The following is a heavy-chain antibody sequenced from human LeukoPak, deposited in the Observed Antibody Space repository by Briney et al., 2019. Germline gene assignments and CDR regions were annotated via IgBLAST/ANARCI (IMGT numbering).Heavy chain of an antibody. V-gene: IGHV4-34*01. Sequence: PSETLSLTCAVYGGSFSGYYWSWIRQPPGKGLEWIGEINHSGSTNYNPSLKSRVTISVDTSKNQFSLKLSSVTAADTAVYYCARRPKRGYSYGYYYYMDVWGKGTTVTISS. D-gene: IGHD5-18*01. CDR2: INHSGST. CDR1: GGSFSGYY. CDR3: ARRPKRGYSYGYYYYMDV. J-gene: IGHJ6*03.